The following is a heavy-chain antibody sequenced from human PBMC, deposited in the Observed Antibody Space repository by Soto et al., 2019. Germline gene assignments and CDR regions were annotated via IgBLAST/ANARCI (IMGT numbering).Heavy chain of an antibody. CDR1: GFTFSSHG. Sequence: QVQLVESGGGVVQPGRSLRLSCTASGFTFSSHGMHWVRQAPGKGLEWVAIIAYDGTNKYYVDSVKGRFTISRDNSKNTLYLQMNSLRPEDTAIYNCAKRSYRSGSYFDSWGQGTLVTVSS. D-gene: IGHD3-10*01. V-gene: IGHV3-30*18. CDR2: IAYDGTNK. J-gene: IGHJ4*02. CDR3: AKRSYRSGSYFDS.